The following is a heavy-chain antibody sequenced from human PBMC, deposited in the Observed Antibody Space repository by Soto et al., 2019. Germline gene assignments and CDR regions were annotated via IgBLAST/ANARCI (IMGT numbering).Heavy chain of an antibody. D-gene: IGHD2-21*02. Sequence: GSLRLSCTASGFTFGDYAMSWFRQAPGKGLEWVGFIRSKAYGGTTGYAASVKGRFTFSRDDSKSIAYLQMNSLKTEDTAVYYCTRDLGCGGDCYEYYFDYWGQET. CDR3: TRDLGCGGDCYEYYFDY. CDR2: IRSKAYGGTT. J-gene: IGHJ4*02. V-gene: IGHV3-49*03. CDR1: GFTFGDYA.